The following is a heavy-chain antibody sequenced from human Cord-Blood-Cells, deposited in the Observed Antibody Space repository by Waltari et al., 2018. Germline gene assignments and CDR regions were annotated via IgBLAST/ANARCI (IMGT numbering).Heavy chain of an antibody. Sequence: EVQLVESGGGLVQPGGSLRLSCAASGFTFSSYWMSWVRQAPGKGLGWVANIKQDGSEKYYVDSVQGRFTISRDNAKNSLYLQMNSLRAEDTAVYYCASSLGADCFDYWGQGTLVTVSS. J-gene: IGHJ4*02. CDR2: IKQDGSEK. CDR3: ASSLGADCFDY. D-gene: IGHD3-10*01. CDR1: GFTFSSYW. V-gene: IGHV3-7*01.